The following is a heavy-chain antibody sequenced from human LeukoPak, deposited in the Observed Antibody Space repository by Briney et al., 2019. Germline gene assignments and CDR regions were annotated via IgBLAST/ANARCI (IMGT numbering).Heavy chain of an antibody. CDR3: AKGDLKDGYNAFDY. V-gene: IGHV3-30*02. J-gene: IGHJ4*02. D-gene: IGHD5-24*01. CDR2: IQYDGTKK. Sequence: GGSLRLSCEASGFIFSTYGMHWVRQAPGKGLEWVAFIQYDGTKKYYADSVKGRFTISRDNSKNTLYLQMNSLRAEDTAVYYCAKGDLKDGYNAFDYWGQGTLVTVSS. CDR1: GFIFSTYG.